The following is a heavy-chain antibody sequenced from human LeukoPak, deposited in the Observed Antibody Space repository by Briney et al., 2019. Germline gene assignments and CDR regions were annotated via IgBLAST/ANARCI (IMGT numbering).Heavy chain of an antibody. J-gene: IGHJ4*02. Sequence: GASVKVSCKASGGTFSSHAISWVRQAPGQGLEWMGRIIPILGIANYAQKFQGRVTITADKSTSTAYMELSSLRSEDTAVYYCARVAGYLTGYYNEGGDDYWGQGTLVTVSS. CDR3: ARVAGYLTGYYNEGGDDY. CDR1: GGTFSSHA. D-gene: IGHD3-9*01. CDR2: IIPILGIA. V-gene: IGHV1-69*04.